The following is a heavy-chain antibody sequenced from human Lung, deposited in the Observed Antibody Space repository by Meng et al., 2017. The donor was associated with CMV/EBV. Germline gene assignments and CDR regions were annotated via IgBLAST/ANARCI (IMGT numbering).Heavy chain of an antibody. J-gene: IGHJ6*02. CDR1: GFTFSSYW. D-gene: IGHD6-19*01. V-gene: IGHV3-7*01. CDR3: ARDRTGYSSGWYGYYGMDV. Sequence: GGSXRLXXAASGFTFSSYWMSWVRQAPGKGLEWVANIKQDGSEKYYVDSVKGRFTISRDNAKNSLYLQMNSLRAEDTAVYYCARDRTGYSSGWYGYYGMDVXGQGXTVTFSS. CDR2: IKQDGSEK.